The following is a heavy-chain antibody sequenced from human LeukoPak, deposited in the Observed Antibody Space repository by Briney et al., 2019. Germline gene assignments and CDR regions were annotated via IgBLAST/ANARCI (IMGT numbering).Heavy chain of an antibody. D-gene: IGHD2-15*01. V-gene: IGHV4-34*01. CDR1: GGSFSGYY. J-gene: IGHJ4*02. Sequence: SETLSLTCAVYGGSFSGYYWSWIRQPPGKGLEWIGEINHSGSTNYNPSLKSRVTISVDTSKNQFSLKLSSVTAADTAVYYCARREDATFDYWGQGTLVTVSS. CDR2: INHSGST. CDR3: ARREDATFDY.